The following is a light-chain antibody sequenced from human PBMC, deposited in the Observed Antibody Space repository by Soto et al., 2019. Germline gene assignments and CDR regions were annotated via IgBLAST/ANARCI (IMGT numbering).Light chain of an antibody. J-gene: IGKJ1*01. Sequence: EIVMTQSPATLSVSPGERATLSCRASQSISSNLAWYQQKPGQAPRLLIYGASTRATGIPARFSGSGSGTEFTLTISSLQSEDFAVYYCHHYNNLPPARTFGQGTKVEIK. CDR2: GAS. CDR3: HHYNNLPPART. CDR1: QSISSN. V-gene: IGKV3-15*01.